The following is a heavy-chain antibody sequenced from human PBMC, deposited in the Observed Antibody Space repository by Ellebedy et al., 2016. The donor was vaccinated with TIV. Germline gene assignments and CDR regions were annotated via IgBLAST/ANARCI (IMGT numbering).Heavy chain of an antibody. J-gene: IGHJ4*02. CDR2: ISGSGGST. CDR3: ARGGGIVVVPAADDFDY. CDR1: GFTFSSYA. D-gene: IGHD2-2*01. Sequence: GGSLRLXCAASGFTFSSYAMSWVRQAPGKGLEWVSAISGSGGSTYYADSVKGRFTISRDNSKNTLYLQMNSLRAEDTAVYYCARGGGIVVVPAADDFDYWGQGTLVTVSS. V-gene: IGHV3-23*01.